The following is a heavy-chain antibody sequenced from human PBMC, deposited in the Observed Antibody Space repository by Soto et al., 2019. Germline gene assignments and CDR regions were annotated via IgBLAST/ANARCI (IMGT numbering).Heavy chain of an antibody. V-gene: IGHV3-15*01. D-gene: IGHD4-17*01. Sequence: EVQLVESGGGLVKPGGSLRLSCAASGFTFSNAWMSWVRQAPGKGLEWVGRIKSKTDGGTTDYAAPVKGRFTISRDDSKNTLYLQMNSLKTEDTAVYYCTTDPGTTVVTAYDAFDIWGQGTMVTVSS. CDR3: TTDPGTTVVTAYDAFDI. CDR1: GFTFSNAW. J-gene: IGHJ3*02. CDR2: IKSKTDGGTT.